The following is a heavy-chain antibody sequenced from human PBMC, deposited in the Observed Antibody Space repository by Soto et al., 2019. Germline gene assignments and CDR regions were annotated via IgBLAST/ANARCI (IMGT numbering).Heavy chain of an antibody. J-gene: IGHJ6*02. CDR2: ISKSGFT. V-gene: IGHV4-59*08. CDR1: SVSINSFTNHY. D-gene: IGHD1-1*01. CDR3: ASQGYGKVQGLVDV. Sequence: QAQLQKSGPGLVKPSETLSLTCTVSSVSINSFTNHYCSLIRPPLGKGLELVGYISKSGFTSYPPSLSSRVTLSVDTSKNQFSMKLSSVTAADTALYCGASQGYGKVQGLVDVWGQGTPVTVSS.